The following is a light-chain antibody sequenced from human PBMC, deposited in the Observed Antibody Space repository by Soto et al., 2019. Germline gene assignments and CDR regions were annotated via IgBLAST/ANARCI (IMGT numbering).Light chain of an antibody. CDR1: QSSSNY. V-gene: IGKV1-39*01. J-gene: IGKJ2*01. Sequence: DIQMTQSPSSLSASVGDRVTITCRASQSSSNYLNWYQQKPGKAPKLQIYAASSLQSGVPSRFSGSGSGTDFTLTISSLQPEDFATYYCQQSYRTPYTFGQGTKLEIK. CDR2: AAS. CDR3: QQSYRTPYT.